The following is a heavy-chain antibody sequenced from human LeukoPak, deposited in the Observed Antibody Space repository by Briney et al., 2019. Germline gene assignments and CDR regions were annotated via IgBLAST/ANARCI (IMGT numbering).Heavy chain of an antibody. Sequence: GRCLRLSCAASGFTFDNHAMHSVRQAPGKGLEWISVISWNGRSLGAADALDGRFTISRDNAKNSLSLQMNSLRADDTALYYCARDLGSNWADTRDPFDYWGQGTLVIVSS. CDR3: ARDLGSNWADTRDPFDY. CDR1: GFTFDNHA. V-gene: IGHV3-9*01. D-gene: IGHD7-27*01. CDR2: ISWNGRSL. J-gene: IGHJ4*02.